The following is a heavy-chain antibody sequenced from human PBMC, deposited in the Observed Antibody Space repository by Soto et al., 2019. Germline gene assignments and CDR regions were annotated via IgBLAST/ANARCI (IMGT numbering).Heavy chain of an antibody. CDR3: ARRITMFRGVIQDAFDM. D-gene: IGHD3-10*01. Sequence: GGSLRLCCAASGFTFSSYSMNWVRQAPEKGLEWVSYISSSSSTIYYADSVKGRFTISRDNAKNSLYLQMNSLRAEDKAVYYCARRITMFRGVIQDAFDMWGQGKMFT. V-gene: IGHV3-48*01. CDR1: GFTFSSYS. CDR2: ISSSSSTI. J-gene: IGHJ3*02.